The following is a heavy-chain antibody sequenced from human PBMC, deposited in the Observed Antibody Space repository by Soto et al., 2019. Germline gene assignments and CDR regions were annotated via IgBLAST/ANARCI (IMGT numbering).Heavy chain of an antibody. J-gene: IGHJ6*02. V-gene: IGHV2-26*01. D-gene: IGHD2-2*01. Sequence: SGPTLVNPTETLTLTCTVSGFSLSNARMGVSWIRQPPGKALEWLAHIFSNDETSYSTSLKSRLTISKDTSKSQVVLTMTNMDPVDTATYYCARGIVVVPAAMPHYYYYYGMDVWGQGTPVTVSS. CDR1: GFSLSNARMG. CDR3: ARGIVVVPAAMPHYYYYYGMDV. CDR2: IFSNDET.